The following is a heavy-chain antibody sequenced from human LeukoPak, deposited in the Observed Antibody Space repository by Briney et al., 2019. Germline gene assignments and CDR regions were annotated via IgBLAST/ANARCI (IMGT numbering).Heavy chain of an antibody. V-gene: IGHV3-20*04. J-gene: IGHJ6*03. D-gene: IGHD4-11*01. CDR1: GFTFDDHG. Sequence: GGSLRLSCAASGFTFDDHGMSWVRQAPGKGLEWVSGINWNGGSTGYADSVKGRLTISRDNAKNSLYLQMNSLRAEDTAVYYCARDQYSNYGLYYYYYYMGVWGKGTTVTVSS. CDR2: INWNGGST. CDR3: ARDQYSNYGLYYYYYYMGV.